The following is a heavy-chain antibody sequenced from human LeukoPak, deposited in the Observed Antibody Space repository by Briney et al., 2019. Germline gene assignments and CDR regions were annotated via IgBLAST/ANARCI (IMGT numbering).Heavy chain of an antibody. D-gene: IGHD3-22*01. CDR1: GFTFSSYW. CDR3: ARLPGSSGYYYFNY. Sequence: GGSLRLSCAASGFTFSSYWMHWVGQAPGEGLVWVSRINSDGSSTSYADSVKGRFTISRDNAKNTLYLQMNSLRAEDTAVYYCARLPGSSGYYYFNYWGQGTLVTVSS. V-gene: IGHV3-74*01. CDR2: INSDGSST. J-gene: IGHJ4*02.